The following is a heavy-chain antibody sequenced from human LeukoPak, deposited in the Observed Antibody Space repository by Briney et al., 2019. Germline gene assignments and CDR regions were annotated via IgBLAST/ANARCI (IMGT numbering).Heavy chain of an antibody. CDR2: INHSGST. D-gene: IGHD3-22*01. Sequence: SETLSLTCAAYGGSFSGYYWSWIRQPPGKGLEWIGEINHSGSTNYNPSLKSRVTISVDTSKNQFSLKLSSVTTADTAVYYCARDRTLYYYDSSATPPEGYWGQGTLVTVSS. CDR1: GGSFSGYY. V-gene: IGHV4-34*01. J-gene: IGHJ4*02. CDR3: ARDRTLYYYDSSATPPEGY.